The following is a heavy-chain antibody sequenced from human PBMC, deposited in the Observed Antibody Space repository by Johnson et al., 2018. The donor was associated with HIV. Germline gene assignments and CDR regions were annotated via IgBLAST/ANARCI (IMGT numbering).Heavy chain of an antibody. D-gene: IGHD6-6*01. J-gene: IGHJ3*02. CDR1: GFTFSSYA. CDR2: ISYGGSNN. V-gene: IGHV3-30*04. CDR3: AFIEYSSLDAFDI. Sequence: QVQLVESGGGVVQPGRSLRLSCAASGFTFSSYAMHWVRQAPGKGLEWVAVISYGGSNNYYADSVKGRFTISRDNSKNPLYLQMNSLRAEDTAVYYCAFIEYSSLDAFDIWGQGTMVTVSS.